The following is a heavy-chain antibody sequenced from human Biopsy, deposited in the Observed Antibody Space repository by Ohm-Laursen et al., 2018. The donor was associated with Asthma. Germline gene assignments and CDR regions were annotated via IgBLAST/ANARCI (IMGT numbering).Heavy chain of an antibody. CDR1: GYTFTSYG. Sequence: SVKVSCKASGYTFTSYGISWVRQAPGQGLEWMGWISAYNGNTNYAQKLQGRVTMTTDTSTSTAYMELRSLRSEDSAVYYCAREVSTVDYGYYYFAMDVWGQGTTVTVSS. CDR3: AREVSTVDYGYYYFAMDV. CDR2: ISAYNGNT. V-gene: IGHV1-18*04. D-gene: IGHD4-17*01. J-gene: IGHJ6*02.